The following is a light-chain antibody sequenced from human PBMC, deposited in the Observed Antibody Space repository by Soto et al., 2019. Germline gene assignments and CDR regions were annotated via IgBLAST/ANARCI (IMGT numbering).Light chain of an antibody. Sequence: QSALTQPASVSGSPGQSITISCTGTSSDVRDYNYVSWYQQHPGKAPKVLIYEVIKRPSGVPDRFSGSRSGNTASLTVSGLQAEDEADYYCSSYTGTNNLYVFGTGTKLTVL. J-gene: IGLJ1*01. CDR1: SSDVRDYNY. CDR3: SSYTGTNNLYV. V-gene: IGLV2-8*01. CDR2: EVI.